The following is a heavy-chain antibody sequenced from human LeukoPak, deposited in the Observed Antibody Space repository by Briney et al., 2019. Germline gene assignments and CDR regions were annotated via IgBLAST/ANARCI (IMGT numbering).Heavy chain of an antibody. CDR3: ANGFTYYDFWSGFDY. J-gene: IGHJ4*02. D-gene: IGHD3-3*01. V-gene: IGHV3-23*01. CDR1: GFTFSSYA. Sequence: GGSLRLSCAASGFTFSSYAMSWVRQAPGKGLEWVSAISGSGGSTYYADSVKGRFTISRDNSKSTLYLQVNSLRAEDTAVYYCANGFTYYDFWSGFDYWGQGTLVTVSS. CDR2: ISGSGGST.